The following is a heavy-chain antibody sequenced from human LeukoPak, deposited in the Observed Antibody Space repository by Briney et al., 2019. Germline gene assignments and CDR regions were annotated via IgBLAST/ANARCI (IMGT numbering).Heavy chain of an antibody. Sequence: GGSLRLSCAASGFTFSSYWMSWVRQAPGKGLEWVANIKQDGSEKYHVDSVKGRFTISRDNAKNSLYLQMNSLRAEDTAVYYCARDRGQWLVSNYYYYGIDVWGQGTTVTVSS. D-gene: IGHD6-19*01. CDR2: IKQDGSEK. CDR3: ARDRGQWLVSNYYYYGIDV. J-gene: IGHJ6*02. V-gene: IGHV3-7*01. CDR1: GFTFSSYW.